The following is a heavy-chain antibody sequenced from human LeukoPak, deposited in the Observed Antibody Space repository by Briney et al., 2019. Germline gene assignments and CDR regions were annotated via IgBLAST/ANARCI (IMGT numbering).Heavy chain of an antibody. CDR2: FIPIFDES. D-gene: IGHD6-13*01. V-gene: IGHV1-8*01. Sequence: ASVKVSCKTSEDSFSTHTVSWVRQAPGQGLEWIGGFIPIFDESRYANKFQGRVTMTRNTSISTAYMELSSLRSEDTAVYYCARGPRFRIAAAGYWGQGTLVTVSS. J-gene: IGHJ4*02. CDR3: ARGPRFRIAAAGY. CDR1: EDSFSTHT.